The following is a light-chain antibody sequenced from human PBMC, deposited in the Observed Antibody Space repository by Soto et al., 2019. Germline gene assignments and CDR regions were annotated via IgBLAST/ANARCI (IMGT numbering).Light chain of an antibody. CDR3: QQYYSYSVT. Sequence: DIQMTQSPATLSASVGDKVTITCRANQTISNSLAWYQQKPGKAPKLLIYAASTLETGVSARFSGSGSGTEFTLTISRLEPDDFAVYYCQQYYSYSVTFGGGTKVDIK. CDR2: AAS. J-gene: IGKJ4*02. V-gene: IGKV1-5*01. CDR1: QTISNS.